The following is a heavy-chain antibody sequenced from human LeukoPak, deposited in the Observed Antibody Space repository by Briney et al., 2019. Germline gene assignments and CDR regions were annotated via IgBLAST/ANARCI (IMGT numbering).Heavy chain of an antibody. V-gene: IGHV4-30-2*01. J-gene: IGHJ6*02. CDR1: GGSISSGGYP. D-gene: IGHD1-26*01. CDR3: ARLIRATNGMDV. CDR2: IYHSGSP. Sequence: SETLSLTCAVSGGSISSGGYPWSWIRQPPGKGLEWIGYIYHSGSPYYNPSLKNRVTISVDRSKNQFSLKLSSVTAADTAVYYCARLIRATNGMDVWGQGTTVTVSS.